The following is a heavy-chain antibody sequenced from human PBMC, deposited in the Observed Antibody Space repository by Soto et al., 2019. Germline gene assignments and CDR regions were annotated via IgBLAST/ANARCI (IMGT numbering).Heavy chain of an antibody. D-gene: IGHD6-6*01. V-gene: IGHV1-2*02. J-gene: IGHJ3*02. CDR3: ARDGDSSSPFDN. Sequence: QVQLVQSGAEVKKPGASVKVSCKASGYTFTGNYMHWVRQAPGQGLEWMGWINPNSGGTNYAQKCQGRGTVTRDKSISTAYMELSRLRSDDTAVYYWARDGDSSSPFDNWGQGTMVTVSS. CDR1: GYTFTGNY. CDR2: INPNSGGT.